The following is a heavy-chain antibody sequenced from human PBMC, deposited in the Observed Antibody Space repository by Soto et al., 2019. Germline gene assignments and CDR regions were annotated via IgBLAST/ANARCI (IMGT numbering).Heavy chain of an antibody. Sequence: ASVKVSCKASGYTFTSYDINWVRQATGQGLEWMGWMNPNSGNTGYAQKFQGRVTMTRNTSISTAYMELSSLRIEDTAVYYCARDGNSGYDSTYYYGMDVWGQGTTVTVSS. CDR1: GYTFTSYD. D-gene: IGHD5-12*01. V-gene: IGHV1-8*01. CDR2: MNPNSGNT. J-gene: IGHJ6*02. CDR3: ARDGNSGYDSTYYYGMDV.